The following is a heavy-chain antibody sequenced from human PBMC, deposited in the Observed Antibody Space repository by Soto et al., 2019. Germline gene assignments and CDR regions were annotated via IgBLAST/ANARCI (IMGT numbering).Heavy chain of an antibody. J-gene: IGHJ4*02. CDR1: GFTFSTFS. Sequence: EVQLVESGGGSVQPGGSLRLSCAASGFTFSTFSMNWARQAPGRGLEWISSISGGGPPISYADSVKGRFTISRDNAKNTLYLQMDSLTDEDTAVYYCARDLGWAFDSWGQGTLVTVSS. D-gene: IGHD6-19*01. V-gene: IGHV3-48*02. CDR2: ISGGGPPI. CDR3: ARDLGWAFDS.